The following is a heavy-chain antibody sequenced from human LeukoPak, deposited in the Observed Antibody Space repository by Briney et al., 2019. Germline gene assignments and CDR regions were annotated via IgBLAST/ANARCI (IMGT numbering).Heavy chain of an antibody. CDR3: ARDIDYGGNPEAWDY. CDR1: GFTFSSYW. D-gene: IGHD4-23*01. Sequence: GGSLRLSCAASGFTFSSYWMSWVRQAPGKGLEWVANIKQDGSEKYYVDSVKGRFTISRDNAKNSLYLQMNSLRAEDTAVYYCARDIDYGGNPEAWDYWGRGTLVTVSS. J-gene: IGHJ4*02. V-gene: IGHV3-7*01. CDR2: IKQDGSEK.